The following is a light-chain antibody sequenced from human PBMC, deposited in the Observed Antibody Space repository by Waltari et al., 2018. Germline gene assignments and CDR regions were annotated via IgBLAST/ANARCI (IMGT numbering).Light chain of an antibody. CDR3: QQYEDVYT. V-gene: IGKV1-33*01. J-gene: IGKJ2*01. Sequence: DIQMTPPPSSLSASVGDRVIITCQASQDIKTYLNWYQQKPGKAPKVLIYDASNLETGVSSRFSGSGDGTDFSFTISSLQPEDIATYYCQQYEDVYTFGQGTKLEIK. CDR2: DAS. CDR1: QDIKTY.